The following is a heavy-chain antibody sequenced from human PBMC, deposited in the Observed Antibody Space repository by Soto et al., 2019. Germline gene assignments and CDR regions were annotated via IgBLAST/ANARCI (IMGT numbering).Heavy chain of an antibody. CDR2: ISYDGSKK. J-gene: IGHJ6*02. CDR1: GFTFSSFG. V-gene: IGHV3-33*01. CDR3: ARDASYYSLWSGYYPSRNGMDV. D-gene: IGHD3-3*01. Sequence: QVQVVESGGGVVQPGRSLRLSCAASGFTFSSFGMHWVRQAPGKGLEWVSLISYDGSKKSYGDSVKGRFTISRDNYRNTVYLQMNSLRADDTAVYYCARDASYYSLWSGYYPSRNGMDVWGQGTTVTVSS.